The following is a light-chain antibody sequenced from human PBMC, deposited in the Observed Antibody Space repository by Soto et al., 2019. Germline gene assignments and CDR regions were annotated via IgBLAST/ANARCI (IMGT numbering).Light chain of an antibody. CDR3: SSHAGSSVV. V-gene: IGLV2-11*01. CDR1: TSDVGSYNY. Sequence: QSALTQPASVSGSPGQSITISCTGTTSDVGSYNYVSWYQQHPGKAPKLMIYDVTTRPSGVPDRFSGSKSGNTASLTISGLQAEDEADYYCSSHAGSSVVFGTGTKLTVL. CDR2: DVT. J-gene: IGLJ1*01.